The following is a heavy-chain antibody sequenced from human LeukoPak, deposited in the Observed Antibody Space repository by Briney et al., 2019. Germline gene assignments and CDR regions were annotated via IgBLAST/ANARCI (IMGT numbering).Heavy chain of an antibody. CDR1: GGSISSSSYY. V-gene: IGHV4-39*01. CDR2: IYYSGST. CDR3: ARPYSYGHSGYYFDY. J-gene: IGHJ4*02. D-gene: IGHD5-18*01. Sequence: SETLSLTCTVSGGSISSSSYYWGWIRQPPGKGLEWIGSIYYSGSTYYNPSLKSRVTISVDTSKNQFSLKLSSVTAADTAVYYCARPYSYGHSGYYFDYWGQGTLVTVSS.